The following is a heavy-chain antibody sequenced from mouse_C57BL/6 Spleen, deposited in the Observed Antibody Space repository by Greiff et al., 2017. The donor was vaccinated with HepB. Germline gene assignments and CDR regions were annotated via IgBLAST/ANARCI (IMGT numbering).Heavy chain of an antibody. V-gene: IGHV10-1*01. Sequence: EVQLVESGGGLVQPKGSLKLSCAASGFSFNTYAMNWVRQAPGKGLEWVARIRSKSNNYATYYADSVKDRFTISRDDSESMLYLQMNNLKTEDTAMYYCVRLSNYGSRDYWGQGTSVTVSS. D-gene: IGHD1-1*01. CDR1: GFSFNTYA. J-gene: IGHJ4*01. CDR3: VRLSNYGSRDY. CDR2: IRSKSNNYAT.